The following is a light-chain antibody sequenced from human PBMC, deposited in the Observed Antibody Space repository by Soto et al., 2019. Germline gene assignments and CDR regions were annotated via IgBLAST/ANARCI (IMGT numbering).Light chain of an antibody. J-gene: IGKJ5*01. CDR2: DAY. CDR3: QQRHMWPIT. V-gene: IGKV3-11*01. CDR1: QSFRGL. Sequence: EIVLTQSPGTLSLSPGERATFSCRASQSFRGLLAWYQQKPGQAPRLLIYDAYNRATGIPPRFSGSGSETDFTLTISSLEPEDSAVYYCQQRHMWPITFGQGTRLEIK.